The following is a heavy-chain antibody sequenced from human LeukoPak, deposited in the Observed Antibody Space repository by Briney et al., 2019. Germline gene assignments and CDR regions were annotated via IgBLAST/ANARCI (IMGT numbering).Heavy chain of an antibody. Sequence: SETLSLTCTVSGGSISSSSAYWGWIRQPPGKGLEWIGSIYYSKNTYYNPSLKSRVTISADTSKNQFSLTLGSVSATDTAVYYCVSPRGFSYGYFDYWGQGTLVTASS. D-gene: IGHD5-18*01. J-gene: IGHJ4*02. CDR1: GGSISSSSAY. CDR3: VSPRGFSYGYFDY. V-gene: IGHV4-39*01. CDR2: IYYSKNT.